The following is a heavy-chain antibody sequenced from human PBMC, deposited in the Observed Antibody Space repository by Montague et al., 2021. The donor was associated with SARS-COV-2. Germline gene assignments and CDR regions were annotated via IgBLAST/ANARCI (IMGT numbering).Heavy chain of an antibody. D-gene: IGHD6-19*01. CDR2: TYFGSKWYS. J-gene: IGHJ4*02. Sequence: CAISGDSVSSNSVGWNWIRQSPPRRLERMGRTYFGSKWYSDYAPXVRRRLTANPDASKNEFSLELNYVTPEDTAVYYCVRYSGWFYFDFWGQGTLVTVSS. CDR1: GDSVSSNSVG. CDR3: VRYSGWFYFDF. V-gene: IGHV6-1*01.